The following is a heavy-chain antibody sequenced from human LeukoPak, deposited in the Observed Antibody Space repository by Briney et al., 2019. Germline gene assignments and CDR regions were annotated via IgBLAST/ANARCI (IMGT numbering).Heavy chain of an antibody. CDR1: GLTFNTYA. CDR2: ITGSGGDT. V-gene: IGHV3-23*01. D-gene: IGHD2/OR15-2a*01. J-gene: IGHJ4*02. CDR3: AKGSTISRPYYFDC. Sequence: PGGSLRLSCAASGLTFNTYAMSWVRQAPGEGLEWVSAITGSGGDTYHAESVKGRFTVSRDNSKNTLYLQMDSLRAEDTAVYYCAKGSTISRPYYFDCWGQGTLVTVSS.